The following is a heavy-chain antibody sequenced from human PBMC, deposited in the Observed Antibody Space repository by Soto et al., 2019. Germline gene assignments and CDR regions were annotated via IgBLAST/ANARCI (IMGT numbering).Heavy chain of an antibody. CDR2: IYYSGGT. V-gene: IGHV4-39*01. J-gene: IGHJ4*02. CDR1: GGSISSSSYH. D-gene: IGHD6-19*01. CDR3: ATRLGGWNYFDY. Sequence: SETLSLTCTVSGGSISSSSYHWGWIRQPPGEGLEWFGSIYYSGGTYYNPPLKSRVTISVDTSKNQFSLELSSLTAADTAVYYCATRLGGWNYFDYWGQGTLVTVSS.